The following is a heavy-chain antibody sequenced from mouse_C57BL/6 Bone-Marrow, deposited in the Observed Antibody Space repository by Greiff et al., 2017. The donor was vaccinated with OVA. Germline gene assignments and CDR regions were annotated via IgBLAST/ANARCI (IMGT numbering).Heavy chain of an antibody. CDR3: AREIYYYGSSWD. V-gene: IGHV1-75*01. D-gene: IGHD1-1*01. CDR2: IFPGSGST. CDR1: GYTFTDYY. Sequence: VKLVESGPELVKPGASVKLSCKASGYTFTDYYINWVKQRPGQGLEWIGWIFPGSGSTYYNEKFTGKATLTVDKSSSTAYMLLSSLTSEDSAVYFCAREIYYYGSSWDWGQGTTLTVSS. J-gene: IGHJ2*01.